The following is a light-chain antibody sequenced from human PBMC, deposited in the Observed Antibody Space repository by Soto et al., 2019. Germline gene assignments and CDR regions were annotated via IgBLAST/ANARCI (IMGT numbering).Light chain of an antibody. CDR1: SSNIGSNY. J-gene: IGLJ2*01. V-gene: IGLV1-47*02. CDR3: AAWDDSLSGVV. CDR2: FSN. Sequence: QSVLTQPPSASGTPGQRVSISCSGSSSNIGSNYVYWYQQLTGTAPKLLIYFSNQRPSGVPDRFSGSKSGTSASLAISGLRPEDEADYYCAAWDDSLSGVVFGGGTKLTVL.